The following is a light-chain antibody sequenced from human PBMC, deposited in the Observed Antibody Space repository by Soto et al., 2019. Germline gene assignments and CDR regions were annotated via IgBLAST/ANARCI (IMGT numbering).Light chain of an antibody. Sequence: AIQMTQSPSSLSASVGDRVTITCRASQGIRSALDWYQKKPGKAPKLLIHSASSLQTGDPSKFSGSGSGTDFTLTIGSLQPEDFATYYCLQVYSSPWTFGQGTKGDIK. CDR3: LQVYSSPWT. CDR1: QGIRSA. CDR2: SAS. J-gene: IGKJ1*01. V-gene: IGKV1-6*01.